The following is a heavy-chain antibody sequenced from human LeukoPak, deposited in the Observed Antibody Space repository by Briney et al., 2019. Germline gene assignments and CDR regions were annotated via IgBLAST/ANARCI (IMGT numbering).Heavy chain of an antibody. J-gene: IGHJ5*02. D-gene: IGHD5-12*01. CDR2: IIPIFGTA. CDR3: ARDKFGGYGDNWFDP. V-gene: IGHV1-69*05. Sequence: ASVKVSCKASGGTFSSYAISWVRQAPGQGLGWMGRIIPIFGTANYAQKFQGRVTITTDESTSTAYMELSSLRSEDTAVYYCARDKFGGYGDNWFDPWGQGTLVTVSS. CDR1: GGTFSSYA.